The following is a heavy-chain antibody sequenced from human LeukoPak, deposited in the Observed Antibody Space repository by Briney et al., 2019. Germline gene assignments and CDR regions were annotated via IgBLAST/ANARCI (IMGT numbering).Heavy chain of an antibody. V-gene: IGHV4-34*01. D-gene: IGHD3-22*01. Sequence: SETLSLTCAVYGGSFSGYYWSWIRQPPGKGLEWIGEINHSGSANYNPSLKSRVTISVDTSKNQFSLKLSSVTAADTAVYYCARRLILYYYDSDYYFDYWGQGTLVTVSS. J-gene: IGHJ4*02. CDR2: INHSGSA. CDR1: GGSFSGYY. CDR3: ARRLILYYYDSDYYFDY.